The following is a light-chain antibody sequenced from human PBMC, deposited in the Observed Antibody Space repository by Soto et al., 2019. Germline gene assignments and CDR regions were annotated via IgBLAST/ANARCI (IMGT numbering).Light chain of an antibody. J-gene: IGLJ3*02. Sequence: QSVLTQPASVSASPGQSITISCTGTSSDVGGYKFVSWYQHHPGKAPKLMIYEVNNRPSGVSNRFSGSHSGNTSSLTISGLQPEDEADYYCLSYTSANTRVFGGGTKLTVL. CDR3: LSYTSANTRV. CDR1: SSDVGGYKF. CDR2: EVN. V-gene: IGLV2-14*01.